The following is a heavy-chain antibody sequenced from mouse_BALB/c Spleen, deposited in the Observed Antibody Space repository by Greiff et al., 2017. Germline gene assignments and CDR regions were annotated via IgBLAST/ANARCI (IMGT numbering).Heavy chain of an antibody. CDR2: ISYSGST. CDR3: ARGGERGYFDY. CDR1: GYSITSDYA. J-gene: IGHJ2*01. Sequence: VQLKESGPGLVKPSQSLSLTCTVTGYSITSDYAWNWIRQFPGNKLEWMGYISYSGSTSYNPSLKSRISITRDTSKNQFFLQLNSVTTEDTATYYCARGGERGYFDYWGQGTTLTVSS. V-gene: IGHV3-2*02.